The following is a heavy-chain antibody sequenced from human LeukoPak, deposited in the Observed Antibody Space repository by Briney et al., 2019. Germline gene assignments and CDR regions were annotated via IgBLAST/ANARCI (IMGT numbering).Heavy chain of an antibody. CDR1: GGSISSHY. J-gene: IGHJ6*03. CDR2: IYTSGST. V-gene: IGHV4-4*07. CDR3: ARTPYDSSGYYLYYYYYYMDV. D-gene: IGHD3-22*01. Sequence: PSETLSLTCTVSGGSISSHYWSWIRQPAGKGLEWIGRIYTSGSTNYNPSLKSRVTMSVDTSKNQFSLKLNSVTAADTAVYYCARTPYDSSGYYLYYYYYYMDVWGKGTTVTVSS.